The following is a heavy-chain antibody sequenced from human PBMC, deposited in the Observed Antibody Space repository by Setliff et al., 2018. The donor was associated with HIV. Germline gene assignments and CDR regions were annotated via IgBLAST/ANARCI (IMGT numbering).Heavy chain of an antibody. CDR1: GFTPTDYG. Sequence: GGSLRLSCAASGFTPTDYGMHWVRQASGKGLEWVALLKYGEKDTYYADSLKGRFTISRDNSKNTLFLQMNSLRTEDTAVYYCAKNFYSSPWSPLDYWGQGTLVTVS. J-gene: IGHJ4*02. CDR3: AKNFYSSPWSPLDY. V-gene: IGHV3-30*18. CDR2: LKYGEKDT. D-gene: IGHD6-19*01.